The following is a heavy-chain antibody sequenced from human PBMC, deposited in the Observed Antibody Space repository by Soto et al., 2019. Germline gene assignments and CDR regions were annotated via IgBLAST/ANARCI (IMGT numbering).Heavy chain of an antibody. CDR1: GFTFSSYG. V-gene: IGHV3-33*01. J-gene: IGHJ5*02. CDR3: ARANIGYCSSTSCHNWFDP. D-gene: IGHD2-2*01. CDR2: IWYDGSNK. Sequence: GGSLRLSCAASGFTFSSYGMHWVRQAPGKGLEWVAVIWYDGSNKYYADSVKGRFTISRDNSKNTLYLQMNSLRAEDTAVYYCARANIGYCSSTSCHNWFDPWGQGTLVTVSS.